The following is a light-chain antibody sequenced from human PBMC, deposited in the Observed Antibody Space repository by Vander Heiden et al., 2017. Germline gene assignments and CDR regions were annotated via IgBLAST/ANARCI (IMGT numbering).Light chain of an antibody. J-gene: IGKJ4*01. CDR2: GAS. CDR1: QSFSSN. CDR3: QQYNTWPPL. V-gene: IGKV3-15*01. Sequence: EIGMTQSPATLSVSPGERATLSCRASQSFSSNLAWYQQKPGQAPRLLIYGASTRATGIPARFSGSGSGTEFTLTISSLQSEDFAVYYCQQYNTWPPLFGGGTKVEIK.